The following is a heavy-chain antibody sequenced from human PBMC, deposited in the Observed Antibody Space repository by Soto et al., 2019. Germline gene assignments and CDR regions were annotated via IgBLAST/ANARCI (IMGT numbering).Heavy chain of an antibody. Sequence: ASVKVSCKASGYTFTSYDINWVRQATGQGLEWMGWMNPNSGNTGYAQKFQGRVTMTRNTSISTAYMELSSLRSEDTAVYYCARGHIAAPDFDYWGQGTLVTVSS. J-gene: IGHJ4*02. D-gene: IGHD6-13*01. CDR2: MNPNSGNT. CDR1: GYTFTSYD. CDR3: ARGHIAAPDFDY. V-gene: IGHV1-8*01.